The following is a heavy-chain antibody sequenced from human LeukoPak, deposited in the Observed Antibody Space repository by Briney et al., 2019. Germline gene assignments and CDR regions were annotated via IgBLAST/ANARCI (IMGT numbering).Heavy chain of an antibody. CDR3: ARDEIVVVPAAMLGYYYYGMDV. V-gene: IGHV3-48*03. Sequence: GGSLRLSCAASGFTFSSYEMNWVRQAPGKGLEWVSYISSSGSTIYYADSVKGRFTISRDNAKNSLYLQMNGLRAEDTAVYYCARDEIVVVPAAMLGYYYYGMDVWGQGTTVTVSS. J-gene: IGHJ6*02. D-gene: IGHD2-2*01. CDR1: GFTFSSYE. CDR2: ISSSGSTI.